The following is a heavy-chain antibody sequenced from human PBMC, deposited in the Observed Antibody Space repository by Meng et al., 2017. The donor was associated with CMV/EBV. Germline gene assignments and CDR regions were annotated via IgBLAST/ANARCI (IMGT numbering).Heavy chain of an antibody. Sequence: AAGFTFSDFYMSWIRQAPGKGLEWVSYISSSVSTIYYADSVKGRFTISRDNAKNSLYLQMNSLRAEDTAVYYCARGGRGSSSWPLDYWGQGTLVTVSS. CDR3: ARGGRGSSSWPLDY. J-gene: IGHJ4*02. CDR2: ISSSVSTI. CDR1: GFTFSDFY. V-gene: IGHV3-11*01. D-gene: IGHD6-13*01.